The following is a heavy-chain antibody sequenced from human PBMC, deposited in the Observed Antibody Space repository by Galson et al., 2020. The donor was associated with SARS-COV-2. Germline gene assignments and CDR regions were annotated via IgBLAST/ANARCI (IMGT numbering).Heavy chain of an antibody. CDR1: DASITDYY. CDR2: IHSSRNT. J-gene: IGHJ1*01. V-gene: IGHV4-59*03. D-gene: IGHD7-27*01. Sequence: SETLSLTCHVSDASITDYYWRWIRQSPGKGLEWIGYIHSSRNTNYNPSLKSRVSISIDASKSRFSLNLTSMTVTDTAIYYCARGVNVNWGWLAFGFWGRGTLVTVSS. CDR3: ARGVNVNWGWLAFGF.